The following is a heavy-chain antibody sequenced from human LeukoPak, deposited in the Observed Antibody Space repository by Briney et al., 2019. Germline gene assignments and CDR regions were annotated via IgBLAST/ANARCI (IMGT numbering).Heavy chain of an antibody. Sequence: SETLSLTCTVSPVSISSSSYYWGWIRQPPGKGLDWIGSICYSGSTHYNPSLKSRVTRFVDTSKNQFSLKLSSVTAADTAVYYCARFKGVTLEDDAFDIWGQGTMVTVSS. J-gene: IGHJ3*02. V-gene: IGHV4-39*07. CDR3: ARFKGVTLEDDAFDI. CDR2: ICYSGST. CDR1: PVSISSSSYY. D-gene: IGHD2-21*02.